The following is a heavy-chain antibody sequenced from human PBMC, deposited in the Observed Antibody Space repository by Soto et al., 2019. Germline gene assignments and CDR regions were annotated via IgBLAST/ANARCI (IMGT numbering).Heavy chain of an antibody. CDR2: IEPSDSYT. Sequence: GESLKISCKGSGYSFTSYWISWVRQMPGKGLEWMGRIEPSDSYTNYSPSFQGHVTISADKSISTAYLQWSSLKASDTAMYYCARSNIVVVPAATNWFDPWGQGTLVTVSS. J-gene: IGHJ5*02. D-gene: IGHD2-2*01. V-gene: IGHV5-10-1*01. CDR3: ARSNIVVVPAATNWFDP. CDR1: GYSFTSYW.